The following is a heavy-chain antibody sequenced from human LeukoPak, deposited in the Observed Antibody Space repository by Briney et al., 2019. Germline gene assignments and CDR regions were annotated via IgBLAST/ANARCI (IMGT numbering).Heavy chain of an antibody. V-gene: IGHV3-30*03. D-gene: IGHD6-13*01. CDR3: ARDQIGSW. J-gene: IGHJ4*02. Sequence: PGGSLRLSCAVSGLTFRSYGMHWVRQAPGKGLEWVALISYDGSDKFYADSVKGRFTISRDNAKKSVYLQMDSLRAEDTAVYYCARDQIGSWWGQGTLVIVSS. CDR1: GLTFRSYG. CDR2: ISYDGSDK.